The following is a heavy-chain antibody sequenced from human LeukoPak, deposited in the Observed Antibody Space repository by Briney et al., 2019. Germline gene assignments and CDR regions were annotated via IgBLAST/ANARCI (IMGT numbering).Heavy chain of an antibody. V-gene: IGHV4-34*01. Sequence: SEILSLTCAVYGGSFSGYYWSWIRQPPGKGLEWIGEINHSGSTNYNPSLKSRVTISVDTSKNQFSLKLNSVTAADTAVYYCARAGPYYYGSGRYSQFDYWGQGTLVTVCS. D-gene: IGHD3-10*01. J-gene: IGHJ4*02. CDR1: GGSFSGYY. CDR2: INHSGST. CDR3: ARAGPYYYGSGRYSQFDY.